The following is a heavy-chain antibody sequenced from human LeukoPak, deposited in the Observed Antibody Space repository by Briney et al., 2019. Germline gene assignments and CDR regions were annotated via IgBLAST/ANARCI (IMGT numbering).Heavy chain of an antibody. V-gene: IGHV3-30-3*02. Sequence: PGGSLRLSCAASGFTFSTYAMHWVRQAPGKGLEWVAVISFDGDIIFYADSVKGRFTISRDNAKNSLYLQMNSLRAEDTALYYCAKDSNYYGSGSYDYWGQGTLVTVSS. CDR2: ISFDGDII. CDR1: GFTFSTYA. CDR3: AKDSNYYGSGSYDY. D-gene: IGHD3-10*01. J-gene: IGHJ4*02.